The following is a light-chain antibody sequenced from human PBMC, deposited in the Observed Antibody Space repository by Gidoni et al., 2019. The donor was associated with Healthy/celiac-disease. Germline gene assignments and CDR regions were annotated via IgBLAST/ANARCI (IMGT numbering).Light chain of an antibody. V-gene: IGKV4-1*01. CDR1: QSVLYSSNNKNY. J-gene: IGKJ4*01. CDR2: WAS. Sequence: DIVMTQSPYSLAVSLGERATIKCKSSQSVLYSSNNKNYLAWYQQKPGQPPKLLIDWASTRESGVPDRVSGSGSGTDFTLTISSLQAEDVAVYYCQQYYSTPLTFGGXTKVEIK. CDR3: QQYYSTPLT.